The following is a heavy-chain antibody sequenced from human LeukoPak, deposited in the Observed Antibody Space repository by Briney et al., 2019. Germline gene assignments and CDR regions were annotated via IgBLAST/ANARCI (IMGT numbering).Heavy chain of an antibody. Sequence: GTSVKLSCKASGYIFTSYGISWERQAPGQGLEWMGWISTNKGTTNYAQRLHGRVTMTTDTSTSTAYMELRSLRSDDTAIYYCVRDIQWRFDPWGQGTLVTVSS. J-gene: IGHJ5*02. CDR2: ISTNKGTT. CDR3: VRDIQWRFDP. D-gene: IGHD2-8*01. CDR1: GYIFTSYG. V-gene: IGHV1-18*01.